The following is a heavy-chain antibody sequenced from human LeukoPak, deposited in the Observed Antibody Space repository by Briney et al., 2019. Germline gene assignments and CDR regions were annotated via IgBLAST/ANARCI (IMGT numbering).Heavy chain of an antibody. CDR2: IIPIFGTA. CDR3: ARSRKPGYSSSWYSSPYFDY. D-gene: IGHD6-13*01. V-gene: IGHV1-69*13. Sequence: SVKVSCKASGYTFTSYDINWVRQATGQGLEWMGGIIPIFGTANYAQKFQGRVTITADESTSTAYMELSSLRSEDTAVYYCARSRKPGYSSSWYSSPYFDYWGQGTLVTVSS. CDR1: GYTFTSYD. J-gene: IGHJ4*02.